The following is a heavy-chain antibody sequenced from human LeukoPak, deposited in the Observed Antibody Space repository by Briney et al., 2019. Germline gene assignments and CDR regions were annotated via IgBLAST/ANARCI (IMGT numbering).Heavy chain of an antibody. V-gene: IGHV4-38-2*02. CDR1: GYSISSGYY. Sequence: PSETLSLTCTVSGYSISSGYYWGWIRQPPGKGLEWIGSIYHSGSTYYNPSLKSRVTISVDTSKNQFSLKLSSVTAADTAVYYCARGARYCSGGSCYFLSYYYYYMDVWGKGTTVTVSS. CDR2: IYHSGST. J-gene: IGHJ6*03. CDR3: ARGARYCSGGSCYFLSYYYYYMDV. D-gene: IGHD2-15*01.